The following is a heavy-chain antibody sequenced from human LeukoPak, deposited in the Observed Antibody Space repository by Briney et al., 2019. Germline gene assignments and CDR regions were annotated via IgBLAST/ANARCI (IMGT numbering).Heavy chain of an antibody. Sequence: SETLSLTCTVSGYTISSGYNWGWIRQPPGKGLEYLGSISHSGDTYYSPSLKSRVTISVDTSKHQFSLKLASVTAADTAVYYCARKETYYDFWSGYYSSGKFDYWGQGTLVTVSS. CDR2: ISHSGDT. D-gene: IGHD3-3*01. CDR3: ARKETYYDFWSGYYSSGKFDY. CDR1: GYTISSGYN. V-gene: IGHV4-38-2*02. J-gene: IGHJ4*02.